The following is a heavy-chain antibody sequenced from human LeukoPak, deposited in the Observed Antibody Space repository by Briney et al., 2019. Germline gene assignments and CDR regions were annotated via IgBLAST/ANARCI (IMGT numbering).Heavy chain of an antibody. CDR1: GFTFSSYA. CDR2: ISGSGHRT. D-gene: IGHD5-24*01. V-gene: IGHV3-23*01. CDR3: AKDIDGYNSDYFDY. J-gene: IGHJ4*02. Sequence: GGSLRLSCAASGFTFSSYAMTWVRQAPGKGLEWVSDISGSGHRTYYADSVKGRFTISRDNSKNTLYLQMNSLRAEDTAVYYCAKDIDGYNSDYFDYWGQGTLVTVSS.